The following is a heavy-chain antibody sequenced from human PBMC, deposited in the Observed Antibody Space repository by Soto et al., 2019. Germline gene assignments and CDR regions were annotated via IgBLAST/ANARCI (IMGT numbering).Heavy chain of an antibody. CDR3: AREGNLGRWIQPLAS. CDR2: IHYNGNT. J-gene: IGHJ4*02. V-gene: IGHV4-59*01. D-gene: IGHD2-2*03. CDR1: GDSISSCS. Sequence: SETLSRTCTVSGDSISSCSWSWILQPPGKGLEWIGNIHYNGNTKYSPSLKSRVTMSVDTSKNHFSLKLISVTTADTAVYFCAREGNLGRWIQPLASWGQGTLVTVSS.